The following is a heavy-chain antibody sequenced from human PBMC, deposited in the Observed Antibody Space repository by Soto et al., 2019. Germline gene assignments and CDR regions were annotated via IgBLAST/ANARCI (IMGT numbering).Heavy chain of an antibody. CDR3: LKETSPGGLDH. V-gene: IGHV3-9*02. Sequence: EVQLVESGGGLVQPGRSLRLSCAASGFTSTDYAMHWIRQVPGKGLEWVSGIFWNSDRLDYAGSVKGRFTISRDNAKNSLYLQMSSLRPEDSALYYCLKETSPGGLDHWGQGTLVTVSS. CDR2: IFWNSDRL. D-gene: IGHD2-2*01. J-gene: IGHJ4*02. CDR1: GFTSTDYA.